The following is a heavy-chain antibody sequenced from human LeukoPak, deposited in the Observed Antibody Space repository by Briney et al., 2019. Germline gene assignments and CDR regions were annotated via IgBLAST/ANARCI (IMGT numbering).Heavy chain of an antibody. CDR2: ISSSGSTI. Sequence: PGGSLRLSCAASGFTFSSYEMNWVRQAPGKGLEWVSYISSSGSTIYYADSVKGRFTISRDNAKNSLYLQMNSLRAEDTAVYYCARDGRITMVRGVFDYWGQGTLVTVSS. CDR3: ARDGRITMVRGVFDY. CDR1: GFTFSSYE. V-gene: IGHV3-48*03. J-gene: IGHJ4*02. D-gene: IGHD3-10*01.